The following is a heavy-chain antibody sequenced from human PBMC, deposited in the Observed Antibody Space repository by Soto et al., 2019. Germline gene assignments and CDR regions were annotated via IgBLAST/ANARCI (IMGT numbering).Heavy chain of an antibody. CDR2: ISSSSSYI. J-gene: IGHJ4*02. V-gene: IGHV3-21*01. Sequence: PGGSLRVSCAASGFTFSSYSMNWVRQAPGKGLEWASSISSSSSYIYYADSVKGRFTISRDNAKNSLYLQMNSLRAEDTAVYYCARNDILQDAYWGQRTLVTVSS. D-gene: IGHD3-9*01. CDR1: GFTFSSYS. CDR3: ARNDILQDAY.